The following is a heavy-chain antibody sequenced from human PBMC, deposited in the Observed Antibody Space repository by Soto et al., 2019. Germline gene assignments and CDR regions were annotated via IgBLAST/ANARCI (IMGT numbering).Heavy chain of an antibody. CDR3: ARSPTVAGRWFDP. CDR2: INPSGGST. Sequence: XSVKVSCKASGYTFTSYYMHWVRQAPGQGLEWMGIINPSGGSTSYAQKFQGRVTMTRDTSTSTVYMELSSLRSEDTAVYYCARSPTVAGRWFDPWGQGTLVTVSS. V-gene: IGHV1-46*01. D-gene: IGHD6-19*01. J-gene: IGHJ5*02. CDR1: GYTFTSYY.